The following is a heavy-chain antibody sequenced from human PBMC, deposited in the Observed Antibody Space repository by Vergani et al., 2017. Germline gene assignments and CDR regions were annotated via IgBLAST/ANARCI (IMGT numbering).Heavy chain of an antibody. CDR3: ARPRGSSGWPHDAFDI. V-gene: IGHV5-51*03. D-gene: IGHD6-19*01. J-gene: IGHJ3*02. CDR1: GYSFTSYW. Sequence: EVQLVQSGAEVKKPGESLKISCKGSGYSFTSYWIGWVRQMPGKGLEWMGIIYPGDSDTRYIPSFQGQVTISADKSISTAYLQWSSLKASDTARYYCARPRGSSGWPHDAFDIWGQGTMVTVSS. CDR2: IYPGDSDT.